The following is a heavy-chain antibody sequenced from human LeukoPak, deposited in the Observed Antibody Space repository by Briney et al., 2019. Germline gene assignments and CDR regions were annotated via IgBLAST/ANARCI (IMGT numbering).Heavy chain of an antibody. CDR2: ISSNGDST. D-gene: IGHD1-1*01. J-gene: IGHJ4*02. V-gene: IGHV3-64D*09. CDR1: GFTFSSYA. Sequence: GGSLRLSCSPSGFTFSSYAMHWVRQAPGKGLEYVSGISSNGDSTYYADSVKGRFTISRDNSKNTLYLQMSSLRAEDTAVYYWVKDSDNLYYFDYWGQGTLVTVSS. CDR3: VKDSDNLYYFDY.